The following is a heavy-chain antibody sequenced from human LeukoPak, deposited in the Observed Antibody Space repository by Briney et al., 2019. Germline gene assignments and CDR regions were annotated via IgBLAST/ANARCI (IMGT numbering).Heavy chain of an antibody. CDR2: IIPIFGTA. Sequence: GASVKVSCKASGGTFSSYAISWVRQAPGQGLEWMRGIIPIFGTANYAQKFQGRVTITADESTSTAYMELRSQRSEDTAVYYCASNQSYRDYGRQYYFFHGMDIWGQRDTGTVSS. CDR3: ASNQSYRDYGRQYYFFHGMDI. CDR1: GGTFSSYA. J-gene: IGHJ6*02. V-gene: IGHV1-69*13. D-gene: IGHD4-17*01.